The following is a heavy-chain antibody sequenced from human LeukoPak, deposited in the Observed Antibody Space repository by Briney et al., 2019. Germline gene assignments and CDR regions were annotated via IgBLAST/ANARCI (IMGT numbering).Heavy chain of an antibody. CDR2: INHSGST. D-gene: IGHD5-18*01. CDR3: ARDPRGYSYRELN. Sequence: SETLSLTCAVYGGSFSGYYWSWIRQPPGKGLEWIGEINHSGSTNYNPSLKSRVTISVDTSKNQFSLKLSSVTAADTAVYCCARDPRGYSYRELNGGQGTLVTVSS. V-gene: IGHV4-34*01. CDR1: GGSFSGYY. J-gene: IGHJ4*02.